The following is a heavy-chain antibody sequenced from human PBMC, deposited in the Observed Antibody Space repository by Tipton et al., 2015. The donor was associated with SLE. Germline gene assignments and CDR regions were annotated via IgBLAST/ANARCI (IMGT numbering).Heavy chain of an antibody. Sequence: TLSLTCAVYGGSFSGYYWSWIRQPAGKGLEWIGYIYTSGSTNYNPSLKSRVTISVDTSKNQFSLKLSSVTAADTAVYYCARVALLWFGELSYFDYWGQGTLVTGPS. CDR2: IYTSGST. V-gene: IGHV4-4*09. J-gene: IGHJ4*02. D-gene: IGHD3-10*01. CDR3: ARVALLWFGELSYFDY. CDR1: GGSFSGYY.